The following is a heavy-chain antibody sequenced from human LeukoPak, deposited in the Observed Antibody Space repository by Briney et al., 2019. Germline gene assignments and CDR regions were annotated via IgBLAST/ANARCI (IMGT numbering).Heavy chain of an antibody. V-gene: IGHV3-21*01. J-gene: IGHJ4*02. CDR3: ASSGRWYSSSWYEDY. CDR2: ISSSSSYI. Sequence: GGSLRLSCAASGFTFSSYSMNWVRQAPGKGLEWVSSISSSSSYIYYADSVKGRFTISRDNAKNSLYQQMNSLRAEDTAVYYCASSGRWYSSSWYEDYWGQGTPVTVSS. D-gene: IGHD6-13*01. CDR1: GFTFSSYS.